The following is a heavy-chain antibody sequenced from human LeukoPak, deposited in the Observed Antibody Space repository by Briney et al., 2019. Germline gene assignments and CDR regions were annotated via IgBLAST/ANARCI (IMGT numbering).Heavy chain of an antibody. D-gene: IGHD3-10*01. V-gene: IGHV3-48*04. J-gene: IGHJ6*02. CDR3: AREQVWFGETSYYYDMDV. CDR2: ISTSRTTI. CDR1: GFTFTSYS. Sequence: PGGSLRLSCAASGFTFTSYSMNWVRQAPGKGLEWVSYISTSRTTIYYSDSAKGRFTISRDNAKNSLYLQMNSLRAEDTAVYYCAREQVWFGETSYYYDMDVWGQGTTVTVSS.